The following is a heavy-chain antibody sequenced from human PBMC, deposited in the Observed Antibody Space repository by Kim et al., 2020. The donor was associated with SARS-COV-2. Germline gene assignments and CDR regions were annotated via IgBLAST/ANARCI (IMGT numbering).Heavy chain of an antibody. CDR1: GFTFSSYG. CDR3: AKDLRSDLAY. Sequence: GGSLRLSCAASGFTFSSYGMHWVRQAPGKGLEWVAVISYDGSNKYYADSVKGRFTISRDNSKNTLYLQMNSLRAEDTAVYYCAKDLRSDLAYRGQGTLVTVSS. J-gene: IGHJ4*02. V-gene: IGHV3-30*18. D-gene: IGHD2-15*01. CDR2: ISYDGSNK.